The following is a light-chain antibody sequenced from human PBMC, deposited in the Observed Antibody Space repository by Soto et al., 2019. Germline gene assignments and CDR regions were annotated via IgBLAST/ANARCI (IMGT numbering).Light chain of an antibody. Sequence: DIQMTQSPSSLSASVGDRVTITCRASQSISNYLNWYQQKPGKVPKLLIYAASSLQSGVPSRFSGSGSGTDFTLTIGSLQPEDFATYYCQQYYSYPFTFGPGTKVDIK. CDR3: QQYYSYPFT. J-gene: IGKJ3*01. V-gene: IGKV1-39*01. CDR2: AAS. CDR1: QSISNY.